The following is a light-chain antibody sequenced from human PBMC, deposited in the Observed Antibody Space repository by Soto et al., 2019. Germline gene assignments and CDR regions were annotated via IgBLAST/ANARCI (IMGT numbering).Light chain of an antibody. CDR2: VGTGGIVG. J-gene: IGLJ2*01. V-gene: IGLV9-49*01. Sequence: QAVVTQPPSASASLGASVTLTCTLSSGYSNYKVTWYQQRPGKGPRFVMRVGTGGIVGSKGDGIPDRFSVLGSGLNRYLTIKNIQEEDESDYHCGADHGSGSNFVVVFGGGPTLTVL. CDR3: GADHGSGSNFVVV. CDR1: SGYSNYK.